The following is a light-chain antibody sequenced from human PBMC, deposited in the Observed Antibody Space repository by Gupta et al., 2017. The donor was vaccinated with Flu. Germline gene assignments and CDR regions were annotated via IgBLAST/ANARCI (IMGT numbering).Light chain of an antibody. J-gene: IGKJ2*01. CDR3: QQDDSCPPSN. Sequence: DIVMTQSPESLDVSLGERATINCKSSHSVLYSSNNKNYLAWYQQKPGQPPKLLIYWASTREAGVTDGFSGSWVGTYVPLTSSIRHEEDVAVYYCQQDDSCPPSNFGQGTKLEIK. CDR1: HSVLYSSNNKNY. V-gene: IGKV4-1*01. CDR2: WAS.